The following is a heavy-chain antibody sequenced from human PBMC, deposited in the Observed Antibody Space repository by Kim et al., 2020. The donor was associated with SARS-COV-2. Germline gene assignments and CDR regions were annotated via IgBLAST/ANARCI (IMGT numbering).Heavy chain of an antibody. CDR2: IYYSGST. Sequence: SETLSLTCTVSGGSISSYYWSWIRQPPGKGLEWIGYIYYSGSTNYNPSLKSRVTISVDTSKNQFSLKLSSVTAADTAVYYCASHYDILTGYLRGAFDIWGQGTIVTVSS. CDR3: ASHYDILTGYLRGAFDI. J-gene: IGHJ3*02. CDR1: GGSISSYY. D-gene: IGHD3-9*01. V-gene: IGHV4-59*01.